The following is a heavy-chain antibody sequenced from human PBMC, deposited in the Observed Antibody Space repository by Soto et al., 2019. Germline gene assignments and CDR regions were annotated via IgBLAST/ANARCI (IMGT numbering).Heavy chain of an antibody. V-gene: IGHV6-1*01. Sequence: PSQTLSLTCAISGDSVSSNSAAWNWIRQSPSRGLEWLGRTYYRSKWYNDYAVSVKSRITINPDTSKNQFSLQLNSVTPEDTAVYYCARDSIAVAGRPRLPYMDVWGKGTTVTVSS. J-gene: IGHJ6*03. CDR1: GDSVSSNSAA. CDR2: TYYRSKWYN. D-gene: IGHD6-19*01. CDR3: ARDSIAVAGRPRLPYMDV.